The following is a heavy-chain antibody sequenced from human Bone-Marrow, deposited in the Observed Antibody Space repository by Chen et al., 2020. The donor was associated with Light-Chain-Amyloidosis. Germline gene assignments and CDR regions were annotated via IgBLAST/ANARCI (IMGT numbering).Heavy chain of an antibody. D-gene: IGHD5-12*01. J-gene: IGHJ4*02. CDR3: ARRRAGYSFDY. Sequence: EVQLEQSGPEVKKPGESLKISCKGSGYTFPNYWIGWVRQMPGKGLEWMGVIYPDDSDARYSPAFEGKVTIAADKSITTAYLKWRSLKASDTAMYDCARRRAGYSFDYWGQGTLVTGSS. V-gene: IGHV5-51*01. CDR2: IYPDDSDA. CDR1: GYTFPNYW.